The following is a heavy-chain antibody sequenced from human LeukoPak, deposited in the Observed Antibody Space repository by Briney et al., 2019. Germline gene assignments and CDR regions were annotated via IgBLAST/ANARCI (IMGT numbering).Heavy chain of an antibody. CDR2: VTAFTDDT. D-gene: IGHD6-19*01. J-gene: IGHJ4*02. V-gene: IGHV1-18*01. Sequence: GASVKVSCKASGYTFRDFGINWVGQAPGQGLEGVGWVTAFTDDTKSAQKFQGRVTMTTDTSTNTAYLELRSLRSDDTAVYSCTREGGSGWAPFDYWGQGTLVTVSS. CDR1: GYTFRDFG. CDR3: TREGGSGWAPFDY.